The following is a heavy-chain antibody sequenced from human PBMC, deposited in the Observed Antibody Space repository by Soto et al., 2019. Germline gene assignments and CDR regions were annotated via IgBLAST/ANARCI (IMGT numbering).Heavy chain of an antibody. CDR1: GGSISSGGYY. CDR2: IYYSGRP. CDR3: ARVGGINWFDP. V-gene: IGHV4-31*03. D-gene: IGHD3-16*01. Sequence: QVQLQESGPGLVKPSQTLSLTCTVSGGSISSGGYYWSWIRQHPGKGLEWIGYIYYSGRPYYNPSLQRRVTISVDTSKNQFSLKLSSVPAADTAVYYCARVGGINWFDPWGQGTLVTVSS. J-gene: IGHJ5*02.